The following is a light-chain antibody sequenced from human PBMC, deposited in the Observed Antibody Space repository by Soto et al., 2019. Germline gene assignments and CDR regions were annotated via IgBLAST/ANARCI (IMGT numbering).Light chain of an antibody. CDR2: EVN. CDR1: TSDVGSYNL. Sequence: QSALTQPASVSGSPGQSITISCTGTTSDVGSYNLVSWYQQHPGKAPKLMIYEVNKRPSGVPDRFSGSKSGDTASLTVSGLQAEDEADYYCYSYAGSHNVFGTGTQLTVL. CDR3: YSYAGSHNV. V-gene: IGLV2-23*02. J-gene: IGLJ1*01.